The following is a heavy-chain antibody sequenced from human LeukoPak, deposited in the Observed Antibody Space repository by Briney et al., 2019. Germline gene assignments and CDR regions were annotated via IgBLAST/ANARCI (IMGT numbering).Heavy chain of an antibody. J-gene: IGHJ4*02. CDR2: INWTGGST. V-gene: IGHV3-20*04. D-gene: IGHD3-10*01. CDR3: AKDRAYYGSGSYYNGLDY. Sequence: GGSLRLSCAASGFTFDDYGMNWVLQAPGKGLEWISGINWTGGSTGYADSVKGRFTISRDNSKNTLYLQMNSLRAEDMAVYYCAKDRAYYGSGSYYNGLDYWGQGTLVTVSS. CDR1: GFTFDDYG.